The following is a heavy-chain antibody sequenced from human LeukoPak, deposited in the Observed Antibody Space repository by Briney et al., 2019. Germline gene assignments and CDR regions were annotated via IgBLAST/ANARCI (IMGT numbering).Heavy chain of an antibody. D-gene: IGHD1-1*01. V-gene: IGHV1-2*02. CDR2: IDSGAGDT. CDR1: GYSFTAHY. J-gene: IGHJ4*01. Sequence: ASVKVSCKTSGYSFTAHYIHWVRQAPGQALQWLAYIDSGAGDTNYAQPFQGRVTVTRDKSINTAYLELSSLTFDDTAIYYCVRDPREPANDLDYWGRGTLVTVSS. CDR3: VRDPREPANDLDY.